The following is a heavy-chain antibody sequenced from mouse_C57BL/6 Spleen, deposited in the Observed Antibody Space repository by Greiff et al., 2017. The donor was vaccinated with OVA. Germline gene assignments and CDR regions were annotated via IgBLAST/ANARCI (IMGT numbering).Heavy chain of an antibody. Sequence: EVKLMESEGGLVQPGSSMKLSCTASGFTFSDYYMAWVRQVPEKGLEWVANINYDGSSTYYLDSLKSRFIISRDNAKNILYLQMSSLKSEDTATYYCAREGSPHYYAMDYWGQGTSVTVSS. CDR1: GFTFSDYY. V-gene: IGHV5-16*01. CDR2: INYDGSST. CDR3: AREGSPHYYAMDY. J-gene: IGHJ4*01.